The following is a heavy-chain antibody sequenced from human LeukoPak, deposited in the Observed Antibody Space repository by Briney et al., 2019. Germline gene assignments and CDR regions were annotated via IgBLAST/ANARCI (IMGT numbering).Heavy chain of an antibody. CDR1: GFTFSSYG. Sequence: GRSLRLSCAASGFTFSSYGMHWVRQAPGKGLEWVAVISYDGSNKYYADSVKGRFTISRDNSKNTLYLQMNSLRAEDTAMYYCARIGCTGNNCRPYAYYAMDVWGQGTTVTVSS. V-gene: IGHV3-30*03. CDR3: ARIGCTGNNCRPYAYYAMDV. J-gene: IGHJ6*02. D-gene: IGHD2-8*02. CDR2: ISYDGSNK.